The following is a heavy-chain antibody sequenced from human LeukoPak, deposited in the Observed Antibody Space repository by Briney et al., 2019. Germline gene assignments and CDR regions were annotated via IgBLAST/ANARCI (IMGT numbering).Heavy chain of an antibody. V-gene: IGHV1-18*01. Sequence: GASVKVSCKASGYTFTNYGFNWVRQAPGQGLEWMGWISAYNGVTNSAQKFQGRVTMTTDTSTSTAYMELRSLRSDDTAVYYCARWDRGTNSELDYWGPGTLVIVSS. CDR1: GYTFTNYG. D-gene: IGHD1-26*01. J-gene: IGHJ4*02. CDR2: ISAYNGVT. CDR3: ARWDRGTNSELDY.